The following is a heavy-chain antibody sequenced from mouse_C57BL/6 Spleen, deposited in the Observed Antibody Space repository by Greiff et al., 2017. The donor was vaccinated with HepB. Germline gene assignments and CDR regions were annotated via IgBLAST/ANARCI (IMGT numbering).Heavy chain of an antibody. Sequence: VQLKQSGAELVKPGASVKLSCTASGFNIKDYYMHWVKQRTEQGLEWIGRIDPEDGETKYAPKFQGKATITADTSSNTAYLQLSSLTSEAPAVYYCAIPYEGNPAWFAYWGQGTLVTVSA. CDR3: AIPYEGNPAWFAY. CDR1: GFNIKDYY. V-gene: IGHV14-2*01. J-gene: IGHJ3*01. D-gene: IGHD2-1*01. CDR2: IDPEDGET.